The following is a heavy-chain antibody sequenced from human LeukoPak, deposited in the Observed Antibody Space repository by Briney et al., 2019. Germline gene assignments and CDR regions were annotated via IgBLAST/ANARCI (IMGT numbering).Heavy chain of an antibody. D-gene: IGHD3-10*01. Sequence: PGTSLRLSCVTSGFTFNNYPMHWVRQAPGKGLEWVAVIGYDGGFKFHSDSVKGRFTISRDDSKNTLYLQMNSLRPEDTALYYCARDPKTGSPDYFDYWGQGTLVSVST. CDR2: IGYDGGFK. J-gene: IGHJ4*02. V-gene: IGHV3-30*04. CDR1: GFTFNNYP. CDR3: ARDPKTGSPDYFDY.